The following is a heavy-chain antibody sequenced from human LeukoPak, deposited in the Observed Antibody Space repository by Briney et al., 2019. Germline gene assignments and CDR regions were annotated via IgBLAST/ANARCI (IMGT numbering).Heavy chain of an antibody. CDR1: GFTFSDYN. CDR3: ARARFLEWLSQVDQFDY. J-gene: IGHJ4*02. D-gene: IGHD3-3*01. Sequence: GRSLRLSCAASGFTFSDYNMHWVRQAPGKGLDWVALMSPDGNKKYYADSVKGRFTISRDNSKNTVDLQLNSLRAEDTAVYYCARARFLEWLSQVDQFDYWGQGTLVTVSS. CDR2: MSPDGNKK. V-gene: IGHV3-30-3*01.